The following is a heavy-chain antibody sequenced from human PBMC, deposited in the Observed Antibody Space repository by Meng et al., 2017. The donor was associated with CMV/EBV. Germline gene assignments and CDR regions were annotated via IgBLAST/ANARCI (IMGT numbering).Heavy chain of an antibody. CDR2: INSDGSST. J-gene: IGHJ6*02. D-gene: IGHD3-3*01. CDR1: GFPFSSYW. CDR3: ATPLGITDFWSGYPNYGMDV. Sequence: GESLKISCSASGFPFSSYWMHWVRQAPGKGLVWVSRINSDGSSTSYADSVKGRFTIARDNAKNTLYLQMNSLRAEETAVYYCATPLGITDFWSGYPNYGMDVWGQGTTVTVSS. V-gene: IGHV3-74*01.